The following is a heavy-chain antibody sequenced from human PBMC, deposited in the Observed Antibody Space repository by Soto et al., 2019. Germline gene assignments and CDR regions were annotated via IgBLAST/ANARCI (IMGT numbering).Heavy chain of an antibody. J-gene: IGHJ4*01. V-gene: IGHV3-30-3*01. D-gene: IGHD3-22*01. CDR3: ARLHYDSSGYFHY. CDR1: GFTLSNYG. Sequence: QVQLVESGGGVVQPGRSLRLSCAASGFTLSNYGMHWVRQAPGKGLEWVATISYDGSKKDYADSVKGRFTISRDNSKNALYLQMNNLRVEDTAVYYCARLHYDSSGYFHYWGHGTLVTVSS. CDR2: ISYDGSKK.